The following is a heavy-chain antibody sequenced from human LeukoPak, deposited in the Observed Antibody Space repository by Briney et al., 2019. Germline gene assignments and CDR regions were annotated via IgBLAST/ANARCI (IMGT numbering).Heavy chain of an antibody. V-gene: IGHV3-30*04. Sequence: HPGGSLRLSCAASGFTFSSYAMHWVRQAPGKGLEWVAVISYDGSNKYYADSVKGRFTISRDNSKNTLYLQMNSLRAEDTAVYYCARAGNTRFDYWGQGTLVTVSS. CDR1: GFTFSSYA. D-gene: IGHD2/OR15-2a*01. CDR2: ISYDGSNK. CDR3: ARAGNTRFDY. J-gene: IGHJ4*02.